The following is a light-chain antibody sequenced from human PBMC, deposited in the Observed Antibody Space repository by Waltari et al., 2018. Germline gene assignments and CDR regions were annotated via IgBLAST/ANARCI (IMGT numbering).Light chain of an antibody. CDR3: QQRSNRFT. Sequence: EIVLTQSPATLSLSPGERATPPCRASQSVSSYLAWYQQKPGQAPRLLIYDASNRATGIPARFSGSGSGTDFTLTISSLEPEDFAVYYCQQRSNRFTFGPGTKVDIK. CDR2: DAS. J-gene: IGKJ3*01. CDR1: QSVSSY. V-gene: IGKV3-11*01.